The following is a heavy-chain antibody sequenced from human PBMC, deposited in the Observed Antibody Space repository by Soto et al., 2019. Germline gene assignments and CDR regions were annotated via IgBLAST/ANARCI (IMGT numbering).Heavy chain of an antibody. CDR1: GFTFDSYG. CDR2: TSYDGSNN. D-gene: IGHD3-10*01. CDR3: VRGGYYGSGVEDY. J-gene: IGHJ4*02. V-gene: IGHV3-30*03. Sequence: QVQLVESGGGVVQPGRSLRLSCAASGFTFDSYGIHWVRQAPGKGLEWVAVTSYDGSNNYYIDSVKGRFTISRDNSRNTLYLQMNSLRLEDTAVYYCVRGGYYGSGVEDYWGQGTLVTVSS.